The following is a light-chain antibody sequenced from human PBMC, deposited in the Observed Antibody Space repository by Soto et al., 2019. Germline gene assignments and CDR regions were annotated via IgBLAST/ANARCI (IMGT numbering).Light chain of an antibody. CDR1: QGTSSY. Sequence: IQLTQSPSSLSASVGDRVTITCRASQGTSSYLAWYQQKLGTAPKLLIYAASTLQSGVPSRFIGSRSGTDFTLTISSLQPEDFATYYCQQLCTFGQGTRLEIK. V-gene: IGKV1-9*01. CDR3: QQLCT. J-gene: IGKJ5*01. CDR2: AAS.